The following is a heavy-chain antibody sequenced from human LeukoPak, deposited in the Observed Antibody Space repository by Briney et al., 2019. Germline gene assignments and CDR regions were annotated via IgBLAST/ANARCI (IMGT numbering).Heavy chain of an antibody. CDR1: GGSFSGYY. CDR2: INHSGST. J-gene: IGHJ4*02. V-gene: IGHV4-34*01. D-gene: IGHD6-13*01. CDR3: ARVPYSSSWYEGDHFDY. Sequence: PSETLSLTCAVYGGSFSGYYWSWIRQPPGKGLEWIGEINHSGSTNYNPPLKSRVTISVDTSKNQFSLKLSSVTAADTAVYYCARVPYSSSWYEGDHFDYWGQGTLVTVSS.